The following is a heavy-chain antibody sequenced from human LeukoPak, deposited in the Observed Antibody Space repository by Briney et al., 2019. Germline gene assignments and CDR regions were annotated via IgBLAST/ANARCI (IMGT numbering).Heavy chain of an antibody. J-gene: IGHJ1*01. Sequence: SETLSLTXAVYGGSFSGYYWSWIRQPQGKGLEWIGEINHSGSTNYNPSLKSRVTISVDTSKNQFSLKLSSVTAADTAVYYCARLAYSSRVLLYWGQGTLVTVSS. D-gene: IGHD6-13*01. CDR2: INHSGST. CDR1: GGSFSGYY. CDR3: ARLAYSSRVLLY. V-gene: IGHV4-34*01.